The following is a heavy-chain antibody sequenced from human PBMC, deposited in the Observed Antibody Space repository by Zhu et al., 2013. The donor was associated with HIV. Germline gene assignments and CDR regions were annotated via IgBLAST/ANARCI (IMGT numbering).Heavy chain of an antibody. J-gene: IGHJ5*02. CDR1: GGTPGRTY. V-gene: IGHV1-2*02. Sequence: QVLLLQSGAEMKKPGSSVKVSCQASGGTPGRTYGVSWVRQAPGQGLEWMGWINPNSGGTNYAQNFQGRVTMTRDTSISTAYMDLTRLTSYDTALYYCARALGGKIDPWGQGTLVTVSS. D-gene: IGHD3-16*01. CDR2: INPNSGGT. CDR3: ARALGGKIDP.